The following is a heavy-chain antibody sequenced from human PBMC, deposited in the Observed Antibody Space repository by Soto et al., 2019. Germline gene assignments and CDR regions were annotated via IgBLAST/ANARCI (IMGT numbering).Heavy chain of an antibody. Sequence: EVQLLESGGGLVQPGGSLRLSCAASGFTFSTYAMSWVRQAPGKGLEWVSTITTSGGNTYYADSVQGRFTISRDNSKNTLYLQMISLRAEGTAVYYCAGRYCTNGVCYTNYYYYIDVWGKGTTVTVSS. CDR1: GFTFSTYA. CDR2: ITTSGGNT. J-gene: IGHJ6*03. D-gene: IGHD2-8*01. CDR3: AGRYCTNGVCYTNYYYYIDV. V-gene: IGHV3-23*01.